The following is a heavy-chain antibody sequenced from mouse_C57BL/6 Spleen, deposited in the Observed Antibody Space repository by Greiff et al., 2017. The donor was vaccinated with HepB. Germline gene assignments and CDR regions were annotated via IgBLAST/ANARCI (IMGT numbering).Heavy chain of an antibody. CDR1: GFTFNTYA. Sequence: EVKVVESGGGLVQPKGSLKLSCAASGFTFNTYAMHWVLQAPGKGLEWVARIRSKSSNYATYYADSVKDRFTISRDDSQSMLYLQMNNLKTEDTAMYYCVRDEGGSSYGYFYYWGQGTTLTVSS. CDR3: VRDEGGSSYGYFYY. J-gene: IGHJ2*01. CDR2: IRSKSSNYAT. D-gene: IGHD1-1*01. V-gene: IGHV10-3*01.